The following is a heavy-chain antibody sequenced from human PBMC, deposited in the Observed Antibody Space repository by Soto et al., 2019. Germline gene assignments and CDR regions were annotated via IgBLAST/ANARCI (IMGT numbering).Heavy chain of an antibody. J-gene: IGHJ6*02. V-gene: IGHV1-69*02. CDR1: GGTFSSYT. Sequence: QVQLVQSGAEVKKPGSSVKVSCKASGGTFSSYTISWVRQAPGQGLEWMGRIIPILGIANYAQKFQGRGTMTADTSTSTPYMELSSLRSEDTAVYYCAVPRCSIPYGMDVWGQGTTVTFSS. CDR3: AVPRCSIPYGMDV. CDR2: IIPILGIA. D-gene: IGHD4-17*01.